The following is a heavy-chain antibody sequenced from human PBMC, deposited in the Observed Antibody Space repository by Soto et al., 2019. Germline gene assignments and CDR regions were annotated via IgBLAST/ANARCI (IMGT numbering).Heavy chain of an antibody. D-gene: IGHD3-3*01. Sequence: ASVKVSCKASGYTFTSYYMHWVRQAPGQGLEWMGIINPSGGSTSYVQKFQGRVTMTRDTSTSTVYMELSSLRSEDTAVYYCARYAGGVWSGSGMDVWGQGTTVTVSS. CDR1: GYTFTSYY. J-gene: IGHJ6*02. V-gene: IGHV1-46*01. CDR3: ARYAGGVWSGSGMDV. CDR2: INPSGGST.